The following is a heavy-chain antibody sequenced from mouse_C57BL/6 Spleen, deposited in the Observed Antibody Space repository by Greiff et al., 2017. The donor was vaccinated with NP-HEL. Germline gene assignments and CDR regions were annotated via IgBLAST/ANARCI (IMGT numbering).Heavy chain of an antibody. Sequence: VQLQQPGAELVKPGASVKLSCKASGYTFTSYWMQWVKQRPGQGLEWIGEIDPSDSYTNYNQKFKGKATLTVDTSSSTAYMQLSSLTSEDSAVYYCARGDAMDYWGKGTSVTVSS. V-gene: IGHV1-50*01. CDR3: ARGDAMDY. J-gene: IGHJ4*01. CDR2: IDPSDSYT. CDR1: GYTFTSYW.